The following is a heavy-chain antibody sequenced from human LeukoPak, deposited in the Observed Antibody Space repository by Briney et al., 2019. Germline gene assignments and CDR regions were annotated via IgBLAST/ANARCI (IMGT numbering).Heavy chain of an antibody. Sequence: GGSLRLSCAASGFTFSSYGMHWVRQAPGKGLEWVAVISYDGSNKYYADSAKGRFTISRDNSKNTLYLQMNSLRAEDTAVYYCAKPGIAVADDAFDIWGQGTMVTVSS. CDR1: GFTFSSYG. J-gene: IGHJ3*02. V-gene: IGHV3-30*18. CDR2: ISYDGSNK. D-gene: IGHD6-19*01. CDR3: AKPGIAVADDAFDI.